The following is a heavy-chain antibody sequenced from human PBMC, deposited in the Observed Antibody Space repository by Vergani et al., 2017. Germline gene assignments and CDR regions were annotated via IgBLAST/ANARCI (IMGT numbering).Heavy chain of an antibody. CDR2: IYTSGST. CDR1: GGSISSYY. J-gene: IGHJ3*02. Sequence: QVQLQESGPGLVKPSETLSLTCTVSGGSISSYYWSWIRQPAGKGLEWIGRIYTSGSTNYNPSLKSRVTMSVDTSKNQFSLKLSSVPAADTAVYYCARVGYYDSSGKEAFDIWGQGTMVTVSS. V-gene: IGHV4-4*07. CDR3: ARVGYYDSSGKEAFDI. D-gene: IGHD3-22*01.